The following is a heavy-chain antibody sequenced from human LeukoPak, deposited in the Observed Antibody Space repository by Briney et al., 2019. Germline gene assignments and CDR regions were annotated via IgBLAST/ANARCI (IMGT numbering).Heavy chain of an antibody. CDR1: GDSTSAYY. CDR2: IYPNGAT. Sequence: SETLSLTCTVSGDSTSAYYWSWIRQPAGKGLEWVGRIYPNGATNYNPSLKSRVTMSIDTSKNQFSLKLSSVTAADTAVYYCARDLQDLGQGTLVTVSS. CDR3: ARDLQD. V-gene: IGHV4-4*07. J-gene: IGHJ4*02.